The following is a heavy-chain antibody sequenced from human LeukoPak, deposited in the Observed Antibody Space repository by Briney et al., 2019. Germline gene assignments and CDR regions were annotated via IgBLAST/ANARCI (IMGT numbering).Heavy chain of an antibody. J-gene: IGHJ4*02. V-gene: IGHV4-59*01. CDR1: GGSISSYY. CDR2: IYYSGST. Sequence: SETLSLTCTVSGGSISSYYWSWIRQPPGKGLEWIGYIYYSGSTNYNPSLKSRVTISVDTSKNQFSLKLSSVTAADTAVYYCARGSTPTLHRIAAAGTFDYWGQGTLVTVSS. CDR3: ARGSTPTLHRIAAAGTFDY. D-gene: IGHD6-13*01.